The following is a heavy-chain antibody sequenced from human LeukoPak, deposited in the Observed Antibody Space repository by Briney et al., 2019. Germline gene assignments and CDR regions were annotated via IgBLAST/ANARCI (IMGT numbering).Heavy chain of an antibody. CDR1: GYTFTSYD. D-gene: IGHD6-13*01. CDR2: MNPNSGNT. Sequence: ASVKVSCKASGYTFTSYDINWVRQATGQGLGWMGWMNPNSGNTGYAQKFQGRVTMTRNTSISTAYMELSSLRSEDTAVYYCARCLRYSSSWYIWFDPWGQGTLVTVSS. J-gene: IGHJ5*02. V-gene: IGHV1-8*01. CDR3: ARCLRYSSSWYIWFDP.